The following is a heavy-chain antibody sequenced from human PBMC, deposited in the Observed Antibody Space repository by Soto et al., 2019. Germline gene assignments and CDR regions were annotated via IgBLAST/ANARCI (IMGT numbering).Heavy chain of an antibody. CDR2: VHYSGST. V-gene: IGHV4-39*01. CDR1: GGSISSGGYY. Sequence: SETLSLTCTVSGGSISSGGYYWSWIRQPPGKGLEWIATVHYSGSTYYTPSLKSRVTISADTSKNQFSLRLNSVTAADTAVYYCARQHYYDSSGYYTWNWGQGTLVTVSS. CDR3: ARQHYYDSSGYYTWN. J-gene: IGHJ4*02. D-gene: IGHD3-22*01.